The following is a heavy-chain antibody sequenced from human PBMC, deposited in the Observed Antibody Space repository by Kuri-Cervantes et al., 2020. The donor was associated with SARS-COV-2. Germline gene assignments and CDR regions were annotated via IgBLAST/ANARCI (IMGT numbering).Heavy chain of an antibody. D-gene: IGHD1-26*01. CDR2: IKQDGSEK. CDR3: ARDQARSILIDY. J-gene: IGHJ4*02. V-gene: IGHV3-7*01. Sequence: GESLKISCAASGFTFSSYWMSWVRQAPGKGLEWVANIKQDGSEKYYVDSVKGRFTISRDNAKNSLYLQMNSLRAEDTAVYYCARDQARSILIDYWGQGTLVTVSS. CDR1: GFTFSSYW.